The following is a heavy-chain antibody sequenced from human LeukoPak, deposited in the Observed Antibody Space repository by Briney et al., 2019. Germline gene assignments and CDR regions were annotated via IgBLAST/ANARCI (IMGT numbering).Heavy chain of an antibody. CDR2: IYYSGST. CDR1: GGSVSSGSYY. Sequence: KTSETLSLTCTVSGGSVSSGSYYWSWIRQPPGKGLEWIGYIYYSGSTNYNPSLKSRVTISVDTSKNQFSLKLSSVTAADTAVYYCRGGLDFDYWGQGTLVTVSS. V-gene: IGHV4-61*01. CDR3: RGGLDFDY. D-gene: IGHD3-16*01. J-gene: IGHJ4*02.